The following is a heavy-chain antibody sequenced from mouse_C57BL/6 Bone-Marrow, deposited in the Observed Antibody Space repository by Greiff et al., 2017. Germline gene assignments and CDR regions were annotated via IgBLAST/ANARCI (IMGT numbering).Heavy chain of an antibody. V-gene: IGHV1-53*01. J-gene: IGHJ2*01. CDR2: INPSNGGT. Sequence: VQLKQPGTELVKPGASVKLSCTASGYTFTSYWMHWVKQRPGHGLEWIGNINPSNGGTNYNEKFKGKATLTVAKSSSTAYMQLSSLTSEDSAVYYCARTYFGNYDYWGQGTTLTVSS. CDR1: GYTFTSYW. CDR3: ARTYFGNYDY. D-gene: IGHD2-10*01.